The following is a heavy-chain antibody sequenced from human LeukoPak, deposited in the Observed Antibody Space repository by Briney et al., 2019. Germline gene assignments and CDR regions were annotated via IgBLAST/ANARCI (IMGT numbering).Heavy chain of an antibody. V-gene: IGHV3-21*06. Sequence: PGGSLRLSCVASGFTFSNHNMNWVRQAPGKGLELVSSISSSSSYIYYADSVKGRFTISRDNAKNSLYLQMNSLRAEDTAVYYCARDMSSSWQYRFDPWGQGTLVTVSS. CDR3: ARDMSSSWQYRFDP. CDR1: GFTFSNHN. D-gene: IGHD6-13*01. J-gene: IGHJ5*02. CDR2: ISSSSSYI.